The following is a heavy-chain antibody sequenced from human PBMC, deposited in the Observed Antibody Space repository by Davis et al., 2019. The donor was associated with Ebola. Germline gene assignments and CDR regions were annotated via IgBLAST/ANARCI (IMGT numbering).Heavy chain of an antibody. V-gene: IGHV4-39*01. J-gene: IGHJ5*02. CDR1: GGSIRSGSYY. CDR2: IYYNGNT. CDR3: ARGRVAFDP. Sequence: MPSETLSLTCTVSGGSIRSGSYYWGWIRQPPGKGLEWVGAIYYNGNTYYNPSLKSRVTISADTSKNQFSLKLNSVTAADTAVYYCARGRVAFDPWGQGILVTVSS.